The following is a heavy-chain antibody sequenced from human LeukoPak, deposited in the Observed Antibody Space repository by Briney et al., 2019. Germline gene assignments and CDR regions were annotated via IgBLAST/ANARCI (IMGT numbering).Heavy chain of an antibody. CDR3: ARDGGHGFDY. CDR1: GFTFSSYS. D-gene: IGHD3-16*01. CDR2: ISSSSSYI. J-gene: IGHJ4*01. V-gene: IGHV3-21*01. Sequence: KAGGSLRLSCAASGFTFSSYSMNWVRQAPGKGLEWVSSISSSSSYIYYADSVKGRFTISRDNAKNSLYLQMNSLRAEDTAVYYCARDGGHGFDYWGHGTLVTVSS.